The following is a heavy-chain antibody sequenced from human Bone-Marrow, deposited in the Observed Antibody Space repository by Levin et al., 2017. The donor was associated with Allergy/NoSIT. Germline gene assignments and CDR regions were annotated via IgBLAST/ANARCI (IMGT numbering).Heavy chain of an antibody. CDR1: GGSISSGGYS. CDR2: IYHSGST. V-gene: IGHV4-30-2*01. J-gene: IGHJ4*02. D-gene: IGHD1-14*01. Sequence: ASETLSLTCAVSGGSISSGGYSWSWIRQPPGTGLEWIGYIYHSGSTYYNPSLKSRVTISVDRSKNQFSLKLSSVTAADTAVYYCARGDGTAISSVGYWGQGTLVTVSS. CDR3: ARGDGTAISSVGY.